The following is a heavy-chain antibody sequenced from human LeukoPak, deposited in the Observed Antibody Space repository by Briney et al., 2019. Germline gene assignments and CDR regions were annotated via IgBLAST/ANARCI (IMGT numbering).Heavy chain of an antibody. J-gene: IGHJ4*02. V-gene: IGHV4-39*07. CDR2: IYYSGST. D-gene: IGHD3-22*01. CDR1: GGSISSSSYY. CDR3: ARALRYYYDSSGSHFDY. Sequence: SETLSLTCTVSGGSISSSSYYWGWIRQPPGKGLEWIGSIYYSGSTYYNPSLKSRVTISVDTSKNQFSLKLSSVTAADTAVYYCARALRYYYDSSGSHFDYWGQGTLVTVSS.